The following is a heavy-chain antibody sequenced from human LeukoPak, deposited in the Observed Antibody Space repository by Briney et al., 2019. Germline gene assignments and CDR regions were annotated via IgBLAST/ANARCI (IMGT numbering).Heavy chain of an antibody. CDR2: ISYDGSNK. Sequence: GRSLRLSCAASGFTFSTYAMHWVRQAPGKGLDWVAVISYDGSNKYYAASVKGRFTISRDNSKNTLYLQMSSLRAEDTAVYYRARDYCSGTSCSTNFDYWGQGTLVTVSS. D-gene: IGHD2-2*01. J-gene: IGHJ4*02. V-gene: IGHV3-30-3*01. CDR3: ARDYCSGTSCSTNFDY. CDR1: GFTFSTYA.